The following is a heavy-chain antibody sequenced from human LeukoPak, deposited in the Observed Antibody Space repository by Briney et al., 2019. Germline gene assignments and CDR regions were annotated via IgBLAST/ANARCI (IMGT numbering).Heavy chain of an antibody. Sequence: GGSLRLSCAASGFTFSDYYMGWIRQAPGKGLEWLAYISPSSAYTDYADSVKGRFTISRDNAKNSLDLQVNSLRAEDTAVYFCARSFSSSWYGDFDYWGQGTLVTVSS. J-gene: IGHJ4*02. CDR1: GFTFSDYY. CDR2: ISPSSAYT. D-gene: IGHD6-13*01. CDR3: ARSFSSSWYGDFDY. V-gene: IGHV3-11*03.